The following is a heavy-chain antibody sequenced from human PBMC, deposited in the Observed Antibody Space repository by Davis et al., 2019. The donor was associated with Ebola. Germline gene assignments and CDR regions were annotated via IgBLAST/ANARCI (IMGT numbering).Heavy chain of an antibody. CDR2: INPNSGGT. CDR3: ARDGPLPDYGDLDPFQYPRVLYDY. Sequence: ASVKVSCKASGYTFTGYYMHWVRQAPGQGLEWMGWINPNSGGTNYAQKFQGRVTMTRDTSISTAYMELSRLRSDDTAVYYCARDGPLPDYGDLDPFQYPRVLYDYWGQGTLVTVSS. D-gene: IGHD4-17*01. V-gene: IGHV1-2*02. J-gene: IGHJ4*02. CDR1: GYTFTGYY.